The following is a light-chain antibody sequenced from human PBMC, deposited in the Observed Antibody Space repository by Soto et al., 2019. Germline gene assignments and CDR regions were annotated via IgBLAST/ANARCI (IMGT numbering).Light chain of an antibody. CDR1: QSVSSY. Sequence: EFVLTQSPATLSLSPVERATLSCMASQSVSSYLAWYQQKPGQAPRLLIYDASNRATGIPARFSGTGSGTEFTLTISSLQSEDFAVYYCQQYNNWPRTFGQGTKVDIK. CDR3: QQYNNWPRT. CDR2: DAS. J-gene: IGKJ1*01. V-gene: IGKV3-11*01.